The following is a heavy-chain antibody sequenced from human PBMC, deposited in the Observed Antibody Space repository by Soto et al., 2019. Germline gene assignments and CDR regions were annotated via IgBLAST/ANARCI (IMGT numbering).Heavy chain of an antibody. V-gene: IGHV3-48*01. CDR1: GFTFSSYS. J-gene: IGHJ3*02. Sequence: GGSLRLSCAASGFTFSSYSMNWVRQAPGKGLEWVSYISSSSSTIYYADSVKGRFTISRDNAKNSLYLQMNSLRAEDTAVYYCAVLPLGDTVDGEFFAFDIWGQGTMVTVSS. CDR2: ISSSSSTI. D-gene: IGHD3-16*01. CDR3: AVLPLGDTVDGEFFAFDI.